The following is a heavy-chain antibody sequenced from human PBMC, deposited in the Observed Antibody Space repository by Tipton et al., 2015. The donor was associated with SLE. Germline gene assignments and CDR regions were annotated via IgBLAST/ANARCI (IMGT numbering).Heavy chain of an antibody. J-gene: IGHJ4*02. CDR2: IYPGDSDA. CDR3: ARQAYSSSSGDY. D-gene: IGHD6-6*01. Sequence: QSGPEVKKPGESLKISCKGSGYSFTNYWIGWVRQMPGKGLEWMGIIYPGDSDARYSPSFQGQVTISVDKSISTAYLQWSNLKASDTAMYFCARQAYSSSSGDYWGQGTLVTVSS. CDR1: GYSFTNYW. V-gene: IGHV5-51*03.